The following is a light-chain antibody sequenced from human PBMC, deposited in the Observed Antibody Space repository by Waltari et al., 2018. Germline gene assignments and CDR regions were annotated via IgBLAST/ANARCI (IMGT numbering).Light chain of an antibody. CDR1: QDISNY. CDR3: QQYDNLPFT. Sequence: DIQMTQSPSSLSASVGDRVTITCQASQDISNYLNWYQQKPGKAPKLLIYDASNLETGVRSRLSGSGSGTDFPFTISSLQPEDIATYYCQQYDNLPFTFGPGTKVDIK. J-gene: IGKJ3*01. V-gene: IGKV1-33*01. CDR2: DAS.